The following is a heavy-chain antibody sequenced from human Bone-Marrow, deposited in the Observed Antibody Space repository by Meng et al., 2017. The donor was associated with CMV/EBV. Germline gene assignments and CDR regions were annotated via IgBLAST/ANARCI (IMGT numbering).Heavy chain of an antibody. CDR3: ARDRRLQWFYH. J-gene: IGHJ5*02. CDR2: IYYSGGT. D-gene: IGHD2-21*02. Sequence: GSLRLSCAVYGGSFSGYYWSWIRQPPGKGLEWIGSIYYSGGTYYNPSLKSRVTISVDTSKNQVSLRVTSVTAADTAVYYCARDRRLQWFYHWGQGTLVTVSS. V-gene: IGHV4-34*01. CDR1: GGSFSGYY.